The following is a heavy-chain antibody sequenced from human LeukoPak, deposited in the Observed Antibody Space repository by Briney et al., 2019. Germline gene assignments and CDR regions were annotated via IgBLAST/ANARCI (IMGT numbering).Heavy chain of an antibody. CDR3: ARVATFYYYYYMDV. CDR1: GYTFTSYD. Sequence: ASVKVSCKASGYTFTSYDINWVRQATGQGLEWMGWMNPNSGNTGYAQKFQGRVTMTRNTSISTAYMELSSLRSEDTAVYYCARVATFYYYYYMDVWGKWTTVTVSS. J-gene: IGHJ6*03. V-gene: IGHV1-8*01. CDR2: MNPNSGNT.